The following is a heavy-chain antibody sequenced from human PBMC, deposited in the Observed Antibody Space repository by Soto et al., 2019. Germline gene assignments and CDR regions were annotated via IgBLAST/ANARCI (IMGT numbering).Heavy chain of an antibody. Sequence: QVQLQESGPGLVKPSQTLSLTCTVSGGSISSGDYYWSWIRQPPGKGLEWIGYIYYSGSTYYNPSLKSRVTISVDTSQHQFSLKLSSVTAADTAVYYCASSALDSGDYPNWFDPWGQGTLVTVSS. CDR3: ASSALDSGDYPNWFDP. CDR1: GGSISSGDYY. D-gene: IGHD4-17*01. V-gene: IGHV4-30-4*01. CDR2: IYYSGST. J-gene: IGHJ5*02.